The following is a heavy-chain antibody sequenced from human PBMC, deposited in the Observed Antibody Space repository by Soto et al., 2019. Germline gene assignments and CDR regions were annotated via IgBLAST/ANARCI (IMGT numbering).Heavy chain of an antibody. V-gene: IGHV4-39*01. Sequence: PSETLSLTCTVSGGSISSSRYYWGWIRQPPGNGLEWIGTIFYSGSTYYNPSLKSRVTISVDTSKNQFSLKLSSVTAANTAVYYCARNPYSSSSPWFDPWGQGTLVTVSS. D-gene: IGHD6-6*01. CDR3: ARNPYSSSSPWFDP. CDR1: GGSISSSRYY. CDR2: IFYSGST. J-gene: IGHJ5*02.